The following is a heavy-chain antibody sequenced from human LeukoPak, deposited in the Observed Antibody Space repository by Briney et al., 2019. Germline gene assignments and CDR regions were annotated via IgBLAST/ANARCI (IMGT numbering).Heavy chain of an antibody. CDR1: GYTFPSYF. CDR3: ARTAARRFDY. D-gene: IGHD6-6*01. CDR2: INPTGGST. Sequence: ASVKVSCKASGYTFPSYFMHWVRQAPGQGLEWMGIINPTGGSTTYAQKFQGRVTMTRDTSTSTVYMELSSLRSDDTAVYYCARTAARRFDYWGQGTLVTVSS. V-gene: IGHV1-46*01. J-gene: IGHJ4*02.